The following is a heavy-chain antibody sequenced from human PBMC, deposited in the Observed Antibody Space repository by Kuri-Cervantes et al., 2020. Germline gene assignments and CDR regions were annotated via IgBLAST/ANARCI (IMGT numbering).Heavy chain of an antibody. V-gene: IGHV1-18*01. CDR2: ISAYNGNT. CDR3: ARGGVYQLLWFDI. J-gene: IGHJ3*02. CDR1: GYTFTSYG. D-gene: IGHD2-2*01. Sequence: ASVKVSCKASGYTFTSYGISWVRQAPGQGLEWMGWISAYNGNTNYAQKFQGRVTITADKSTSTAYMELSSLRSEDTAVYYCARGGVYQLLWFDIWGQGTMVTVSS.